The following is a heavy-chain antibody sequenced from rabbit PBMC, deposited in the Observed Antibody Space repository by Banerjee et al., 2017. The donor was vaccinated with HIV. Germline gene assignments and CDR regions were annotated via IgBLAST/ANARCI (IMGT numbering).Heavy chain of an antibody. D-gene: IGHD6-1*01. J-gene: IGHJ4*01. CDR1: GFDFSSYG. V-gene: IGHV1S47*01. Sequence: QEQLVESGGGLVQPGGSLKLSCKASGFDFSSYGVSWVRQAPGKGLEWIGYIDPVFGSTYYASWVNGRFTISSHNAQNTLYLQLNSLTAADTATYFCARDRSDAGDGYASFGLWGPGTLVTVS. CDR2: IDPVFGST. CDR3: ARDRSDAGDGYASFGL.